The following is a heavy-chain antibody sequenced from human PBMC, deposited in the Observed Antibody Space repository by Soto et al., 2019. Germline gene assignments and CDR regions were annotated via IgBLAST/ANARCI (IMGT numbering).Heavy chain of an antibody. CDR2: ISSDGSSI. D-gene: IGHD6-19*01. V-gene: IGHV3-74*01. CDR3: ARGDLAKGWSFADY. Sequence: EVQLVESGGGLVQPGGSLRLSCAASGFTFNSYWMHWVRQAPGKGLVWVSRISSDGSSITYAGSVKGRFTISRDNAKETLYLQMNSLRAEDTAVYYCARGDLAKGWSFADYWGQGTLVTVSS. CDR1: GFTFNSYW. J-gene: IGHJ4*02.